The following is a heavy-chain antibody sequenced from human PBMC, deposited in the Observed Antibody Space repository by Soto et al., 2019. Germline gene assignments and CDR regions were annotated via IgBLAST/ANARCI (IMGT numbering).Heavy chain of an antibody. CDR2: ISAYNGNT. CDR3: ARDGREKPCPPNGAY. CDR1: GYTFTSYG. V-gene: IGHV1-18*01. Sequence: QVHLVQSGPEVTKPGASVKVSCTASGYTFTSYGISWVRQAPGQGLEWMGWISAYNGNTNYAQILQGRVTMTTDTSTSTAYMELRSLRSDDTAVYYCARDGREKPCPPNGAYWGQGTLVTVSS. J-gene: IGHJ4*02. D-gene: IGHD3-10*01.